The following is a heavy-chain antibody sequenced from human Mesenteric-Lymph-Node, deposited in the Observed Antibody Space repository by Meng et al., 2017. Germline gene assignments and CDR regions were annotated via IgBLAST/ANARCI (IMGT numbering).Heavy chain of an antibody. V-gene: IGHV1-3*01. CDR1: GYTLTSYA. CDR2: INAGNGNT. J-gene: IGHJ4*02. Sequence: QGRLVQAGAEGKKPGASVKGSCKASGYTLTSYAMHWVRQAPGQRLEWMGWINAGNGNTKYSQRFQGRVTITRDTSASTAYMELSSLRSEDTTVYYCARAGYDSSGYYPQPFDYWGQGTLVTVSS. D-gene: IGHD3-22*01. CDR3: ARAGYDSSGYYPQPFDY.